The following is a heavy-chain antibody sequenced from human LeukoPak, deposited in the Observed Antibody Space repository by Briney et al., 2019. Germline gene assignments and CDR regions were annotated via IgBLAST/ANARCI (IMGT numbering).Heavy chain of an antibody. CDR2: INPNSGGT. V-gene: IGHV1-2*02. Sequence: ASVKVSCKASGYTFTGYYMHWVRQAPGQGREWMGWINPNSGGTNYAQKFQGRVSITRDTAISTAYMELRTLRSDDTAVYYCARGGPYSGYDFDYWGQGTLVTVSS. CDR1: GYTFTGYY. J-gene: IGHJ4*02. CDR3: ARGGPYSGYDFDY. D-gene: IGHD5-12*01.